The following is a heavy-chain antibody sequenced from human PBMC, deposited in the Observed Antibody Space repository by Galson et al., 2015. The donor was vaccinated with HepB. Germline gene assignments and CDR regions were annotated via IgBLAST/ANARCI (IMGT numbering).Heavy chain of an antibody. D-gene: IGHD4-17*01. J-gene: IGHJ6*03. CDR1: GYTFTSYA. V-gene: IGHV1-3*01. CDR2: INAGNGNT. Sequence: SVKVSCKASGYTFTSYAMHWVRQAPGQRLEWMGWINAGNGNTKYSQKFQGRVTITRDTSASTAYMELSSLRSEDTAVYYCTTNRLYYYYYYMDVWGKGTTVTVSS. CDR3: TTNRLYYYYYYMDV.